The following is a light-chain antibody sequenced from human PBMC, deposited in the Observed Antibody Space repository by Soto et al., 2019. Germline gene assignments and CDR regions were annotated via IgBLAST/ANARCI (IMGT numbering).Light chain of an antibody. J-gene: IGKJ1*01. CDR1: QSVSSSY. Sequence: EIVLTQAPGTLSLSPGERATLSCRASQSVSSSYLAWYQQNPGQAPRLLIYSASSRATGIPDRFSGSGSGPDFTLTISRLEPEDFAVYYCQQYGSSGWTFGQGTKVEIK. CDR2: SAS. V-gene: IGKV3-20*01. CDR3: QQYGSSGWT.